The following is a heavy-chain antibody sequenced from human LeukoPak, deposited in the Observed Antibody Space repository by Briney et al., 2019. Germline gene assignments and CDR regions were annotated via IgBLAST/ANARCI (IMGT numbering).Heavy chain of an antibody. CDR2: IIGSGGRT. V-gene: IGHV3-23*01. J-gene: IGHJ4*02. Sequence: GGSLRLSCATSGFTFSIYTMTWVRQAPGKGLEWVSTIIGSGGRTYNADSVKGRFTISRDNSKNTLYLQMNSLRAEDTAVYYCAKASAESSGWSYYWGQGTLVTVSS. CDR3: AKASAESSGWSYY. CDR1: GFTFSIYT. D-gene: IGHD6-19*01.